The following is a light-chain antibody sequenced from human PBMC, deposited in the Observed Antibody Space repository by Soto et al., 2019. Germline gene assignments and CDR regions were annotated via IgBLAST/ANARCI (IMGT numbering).Light chain of an antibody. CDR3: QQYNSIQT. CDR1: QSISSW. Sequence: DIQMTQSPSTLSASVGDRVTITCRASQSISSWLAWYQQKPGKAPKLLIYKASSLESGVPSRFRGSGSGTEFTLTISSLQPDDFATYSCQQYNSIQTFGQGTKVESK. CDR2: KAS. V-gene: IGKV1-5*03. J-gene: IGKJ1*01.